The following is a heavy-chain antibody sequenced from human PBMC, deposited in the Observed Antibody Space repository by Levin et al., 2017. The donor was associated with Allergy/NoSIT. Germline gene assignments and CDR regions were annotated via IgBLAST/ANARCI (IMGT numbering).Heavy chain of an antibody. J-gene: IGHJ6*02. D-gene: IGHD6-19*01. V-gene: IGHV4-59*01. CDR3: ARDSVVAGSGSGTYYYYGMAV. CDR2: IYYSGST. Sequence: SETLSLTCIVSGGSISSYHWSWIRQPPGKGLEWIGYIYYSGSTNYNPSLKRRVTISVDTSKNQFSLTLNSVTAADTAVYYCARDSVVAGSGSGTYYYYGMAVWGQGTTVTVSS. CDR1: GGSISSYH.